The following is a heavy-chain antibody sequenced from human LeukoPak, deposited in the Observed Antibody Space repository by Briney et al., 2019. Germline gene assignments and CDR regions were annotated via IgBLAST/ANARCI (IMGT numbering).Heavy chain of an antibody. Sequence: GGSLRLSCAASGFTFSSYGMHWVRQAPGKGLEWVAVISYDGSNKYYADSVKGRFTISRDNSKNTLYLLMNSLRAEDTAVYYCAKAARTGSQRLHWGQGTLVTVSS. J-gene: IGHJ4*02. CDR1: GFTFSSYG. CDR2: ISYDGSNK. CDR3: AKAARTGSQRLH. D-gene: IGHD3-10*01. V-gene: IGHV3-30*18.